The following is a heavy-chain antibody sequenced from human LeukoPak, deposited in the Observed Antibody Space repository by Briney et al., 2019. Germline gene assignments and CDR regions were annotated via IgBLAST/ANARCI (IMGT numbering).Heavy chain of an antibody. CDR3: ARYYDSAGYNTLNRYHNGLDV. Sequence: NPSETLSLTCDVSGGSITQTNYWTWVRQPPGKGLEWIGEVNLQGSTNYNPSLMRRVAISVDTSANHVSLQLTSVTAADTAVYYCARYYDSAGYNTLNRYHNGLDVWGQGTTVTVSS. CDR1: GGSITQTNY. CDR2: VNLQGST. J-gene: IGHJ6*02. D-gene: IGHD3-22*01. V-gene: IGHV4-4*02.